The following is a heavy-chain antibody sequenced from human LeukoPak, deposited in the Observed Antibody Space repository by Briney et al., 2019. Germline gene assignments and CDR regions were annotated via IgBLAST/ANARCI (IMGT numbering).Heavy chain of an antibody. CDR2: ISSNGGST. CDR3: VVSYLYAFDI. CDR1: GFTFSTYA. V-gene: IGHV3-64D*09. Sequence: GGSLRLSCSASGFTFSTYAMHWVPQAPGKGLEYVSAISSNGGSTYYADSVKGRFTISRDNSKSTLYLQMSSLRAEDTAVYYCVVSYLYAFDIWGQGTMVTVSS. J-gene: IGHJ3*02. D-gene: IGHD5-18*01.